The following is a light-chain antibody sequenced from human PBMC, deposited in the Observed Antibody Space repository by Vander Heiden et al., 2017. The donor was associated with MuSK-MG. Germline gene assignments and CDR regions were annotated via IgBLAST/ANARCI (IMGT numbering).Light chain of an antibody. J-gene: IGLJ1*01. CDR2: DVS. Sequence: QSALTQPASVSGSPGQSITISCSGTSSDVGGYNYGSWYHQHPGKATKLMIYDVSNRPSGVSNRFCGSKSGNTASLTISGLQAEDEADDYCSSYTSSSTLFYVFGTGTKVTVL. V-gene: IGLV2-14*01. CDR3: SSYTSSSTLFYV. CDR1: SSDVGGYNY.